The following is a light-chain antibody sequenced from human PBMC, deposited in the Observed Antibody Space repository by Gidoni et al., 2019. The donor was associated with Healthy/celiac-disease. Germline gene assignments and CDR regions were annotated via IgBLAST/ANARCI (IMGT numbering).Light chain of an antibody. CDR3: QQRYSTQGFT. V-gene: IGKV1-39*01. CDR1: QSISSY. CDR2: AAS. J-gene: IGKJ3*01. Sequence: DIQMTQSPSSLSASVGDRVTITCRASQSISSYLNWYQQKPGKAPKLLIYAASSLQSGVPSRFSGSGSGTDFTLTISSLQPEDFATYYCQQRYSTQGFTFGPXTKVDIK.